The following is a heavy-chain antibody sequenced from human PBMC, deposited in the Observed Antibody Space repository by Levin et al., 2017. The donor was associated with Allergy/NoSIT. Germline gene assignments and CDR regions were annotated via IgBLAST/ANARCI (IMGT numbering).Heavy chain of an antibody. V-gene: IGHV3-53*01. Sequence: GESLKISCAASGFTVSSNYMSWVRQAPGKGLEWVSVIYSGDSTYYADSVKGRFTISRDNSKNTLYLRMNSLRAEDTAVYYCARSHYYYYMDVWGKGTTVTVSS. CDR1: GFTVSSNY. J-gene: IGHJ6*03. CDR3: ARSHYYYYMDV. CDR2: IYSGDST.